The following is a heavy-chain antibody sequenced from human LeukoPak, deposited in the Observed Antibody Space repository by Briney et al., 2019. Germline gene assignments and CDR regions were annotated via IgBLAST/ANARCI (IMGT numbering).Heavy chain of an antibody. D-gene: IGHD5-18*01. CDR1: GFTFSSYG. CDR3: ARDRWGYSYGGD. J-gene: IGHJ4*02. V-gene: IGHV3-23*01. CDR2: ISGSGGST. Sequence: PGGSLRLSCAASGFTFSSYGMSWVRQAPGKGLEWVSAISGSGGSTYYADSVKGRFTISRGNSKNTLYLQMNSLRAEDTAVYYCARDRWGYSYGGDWGQGTLVTVSS.